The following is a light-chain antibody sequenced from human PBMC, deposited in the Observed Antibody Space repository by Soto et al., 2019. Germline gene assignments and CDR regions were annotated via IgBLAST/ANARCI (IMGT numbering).Light chain of an antibody. CDR2: EAS. V-gene: IGKV1-5*03. J-gene: IGKJ1*01. CDR3: QQYNSYSET. Sequence: DIQMTQSPSTLSASLGDRVTITCRASQIISTWLAWYQQKSGKAPKLLIYEASSLGSGVPSRFSGSGSGTEFTLTISSLQPDDFETYYCQQYNSYSETFGQGTKVDIK. CDR1: QIISTW.